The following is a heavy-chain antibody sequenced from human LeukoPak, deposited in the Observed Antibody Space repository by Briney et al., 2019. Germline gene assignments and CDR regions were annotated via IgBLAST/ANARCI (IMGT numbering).Heavy chain of an antibody. D-gene: IGHD2-2*01. V-gene: IGHV4-59*01. CDR2: IYYSGSTT. CDR3: ARRDSSRWREGSFDI. Sequence: PSETLSLTCTVSGGSISTYYWTWIRQPPGKGLEWIGHIYYSGSTTSFNPSLKSRVTISLDTSKNQFSLKLNSVTTADTAVYYCARRDSSRWREGSFDIWGQGTMVTVSS. CDR1: GGSISTYY. J-gene: IGHJ3*02.